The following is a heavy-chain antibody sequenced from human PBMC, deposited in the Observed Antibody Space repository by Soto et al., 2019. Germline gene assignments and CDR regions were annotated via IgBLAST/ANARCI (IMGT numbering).Heavy chain of an antibody. J-gene: IGHJ5*02. V-gene: IGHV3-23*01. CDR2: ISGSGGST. CDR1: GFTFSSYA. D-gene: IGHD2-2*01. Sequence: GGSLRLSCAASGFTFSSYAMSWVRQAPGKGLEWASAISGSGGSTYYADSVKGRFTISRDNSKNTLYLQMNSLRAEDTAVYYCAKDCDKYCSSTSCAWGQGTLVTVSS. CDR3: AKDCDKYCSSTSCA.